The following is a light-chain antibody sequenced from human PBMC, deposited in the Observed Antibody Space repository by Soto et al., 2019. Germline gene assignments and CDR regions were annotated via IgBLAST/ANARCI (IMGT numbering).Light chain of an antibody. V-gene: IGLV2-14*01. J-gene: IGLJ3*02. CDR2: DVS. Sequence: QSALTQPASVSGSPGQSITISCTGTSSDVGAYNYVSWYQHHPGKAPKLMICDVSNRPSGVSNRFSGSKSGNTASLIISGLQAEDEADYYCSSYTSSRTWVFGTGTKLTVL. CDR1: SSDVGAYNY. CDR3: SSYTSSRTWV.